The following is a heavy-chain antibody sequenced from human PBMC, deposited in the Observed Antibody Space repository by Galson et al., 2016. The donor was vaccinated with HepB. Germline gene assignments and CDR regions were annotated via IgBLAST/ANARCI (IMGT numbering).Heavy chain of an antibody. D-gene: IGHD3-10*01. J-gene: IGHJ4*02. CDR3: ARSREYFGSGSYLDY. CDR1: GFNFISYG. V-gene: IGHV3-33*01. Sequence: SLRLSCAASGFNFISYGMHWVRQAPGKGLEWVAVTWFDGNYKDYAESVKGRITGSRDNTKNTLSLQLDSLRAEDTAVYHCARSREYFGSGSYLDYWGQGTLVIVSS. CDR2: TWFDGNYK.